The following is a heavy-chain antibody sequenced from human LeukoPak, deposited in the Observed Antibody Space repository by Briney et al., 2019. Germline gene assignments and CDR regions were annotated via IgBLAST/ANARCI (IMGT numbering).Heavy chain of an antibody. D-gene: IGHD3-3*01. CDR2: IRYDGSNK. CDR1: GFTFSSYG. Sequence: VQPGGSLRLSCAASGFTFSSYGMHWVRQAPGKGLEWVAFIRYDGSNKYYADSVKGRFTISRDNSKNTLYLQMNSLRAEDTAVYYCAKDADVLRFLEWSYLLCWGQGTLVTVSS. V-gene: IGHV3-30*02. J-gene: IGHJ4*02. CDR3: AKDADVLRFLEWSYLLC.